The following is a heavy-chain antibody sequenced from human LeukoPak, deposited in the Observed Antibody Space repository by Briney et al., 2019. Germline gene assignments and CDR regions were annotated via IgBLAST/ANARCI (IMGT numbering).Heavy chain of an antibody. Sequence: GGSLRLSCAASGFTFSTYPMIWVRQAPGKGLDSFASISGSGGTTYYTDSVKGRFTISRDNFKNTVSLQMNSLRAEDTAVYYCAKVISTTVSYWYGMDAWGQGTTVTVSS. V-gene: IGHV3-23*01. J-gene: IGHJ6*02. CDR3: AKVISTTVSYWYGMDA. D-gene: IGHD5/OR15-5a*01. CDR2: ISGSGGTT. CDR1: GFTFSTYP.